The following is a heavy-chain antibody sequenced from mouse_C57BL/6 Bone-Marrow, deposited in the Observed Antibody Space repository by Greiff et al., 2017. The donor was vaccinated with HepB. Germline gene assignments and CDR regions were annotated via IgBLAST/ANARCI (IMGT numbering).Heavy chain of an antibody. CDR1: GFTFSDYG. Sequence: EVKLMESGGGLVKPGGSLKLSCAASGFTFSDYGMHWVRQAPEKGLEWVAYISSGSSTIYYADTVKGRYTISRANAKNTLFLQMTSLRSEDTAMYYCARDYYCSSTGFAYWGQGTLVTVSA. J-gene: IGHJ3*01. CDR3: ARDYYCSSTGFAY. CDR2: ISSGSSTI. V-gene: IGHV5-17*01. D-gene: IGHD1-1*01.